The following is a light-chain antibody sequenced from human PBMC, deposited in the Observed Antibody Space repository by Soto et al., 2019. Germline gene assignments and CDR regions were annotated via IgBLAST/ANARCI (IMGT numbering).Light chain of an antibody. J-gene: IGKJ2*01. V-gene: IGKV3-20*01. CDR1: QSVSNNY. Sequence: EVVLTQSPGTLSLSPGERATLSCRASQSVSNNYFAWYQQKPGQDPRLLIFGSSDRATGIPDRFSGSGSGTDFTLTISRLEPEDFAVYYCQPYGSSPPYTFGQGTKLEIK. CDR3: QPYGSSPPYT. CDR2: GSS.